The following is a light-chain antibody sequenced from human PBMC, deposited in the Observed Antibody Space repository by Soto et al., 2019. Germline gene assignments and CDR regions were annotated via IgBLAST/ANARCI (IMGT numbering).Light chain of an antibody. V-gene: IGKV3-20*01. Sequence: EIVLTQSPGTLSLSPGERATLSCRASQSVSSSYLAWYQQKPGQAPRLLIYGASGRATGIPDRFSGSGSGTDFTLTISRLEPEDFAVYYCQPYGSSLFTFGPGTKVDIK. CDR1: QSVSSSY. CDR3: QPYGSSLFT. CDR2: GAS. J-gene: IGKJ3*01.